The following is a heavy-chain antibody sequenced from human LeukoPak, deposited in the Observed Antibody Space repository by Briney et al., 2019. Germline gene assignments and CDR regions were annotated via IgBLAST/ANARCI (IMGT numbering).Heavy chain of an antibody. CDR2: ITGGHYST. CDR3: TKDPNGDYIGAFDP. D-gene: IGHD4-17*01. J-gene: IGHJ5*02. CDR1: GFSFSSFA. V-gene: IGHV3-23*01. Sequence: GGSLRLSCAASGFSFSSFAMTWVRQSPGKRLEWVSSITGGHYSTYNTDSVKGRFTISRDNSKNTLYLQMNSLRADDTAIYYCTKDPNGDYIGAFDPWGQGTLATVSS.